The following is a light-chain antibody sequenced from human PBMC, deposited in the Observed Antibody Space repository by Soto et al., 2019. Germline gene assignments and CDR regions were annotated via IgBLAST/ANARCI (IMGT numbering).Light chain of an antibody. CDR1: SSDVGGYNY. CDR3: SSYAGGNNFV. Sequence: QSVLTQPPSASGSPGQSVTISCTGTSSDVGGYNYVSWYQQHPGKAPKLMIYEVSERPSGVPDRFSGSKSSNTASLTVSGLQAEDEADYYCSSYAGGNNFVFGTGTKLTVL. J-gene: IGLJ1*01. V-gene: IGLV2-8*01. CDR2: EVS.